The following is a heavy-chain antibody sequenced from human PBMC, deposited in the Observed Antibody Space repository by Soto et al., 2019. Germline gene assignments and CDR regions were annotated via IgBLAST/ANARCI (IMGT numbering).Heavy chain of an antibody. CDR1: GFSFSDYT. J-gene: IGHJ5*02. D-gene: IGHD1-20*01. CDR2: ISRGSDYI. V-gene: IGHV3-21*01. Sequence: EVHLVESGGGLVKPGGSLRLTYAGPGFSFSDYTMNWVRQAPGKGLEWVSSISRGSDYIFYADTVKGRFTISRDNARNSLYLQMSSLRAEDTAVYYCAKDSGCVNNACAYDPWGQGTLVSVSS. CDR3: AKDSGCVNNACAYDP.